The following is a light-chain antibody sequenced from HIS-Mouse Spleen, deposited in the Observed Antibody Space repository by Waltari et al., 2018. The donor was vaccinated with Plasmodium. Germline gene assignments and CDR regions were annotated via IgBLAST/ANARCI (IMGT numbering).Light chain of an antibody. V-gene: IGLV2-23*03. J-gene: IGLJ3*02. CDR3: CSDAGSSTFV. Sequence: QSALTQPASVSGSPGQSITISCTGTSSDVGSYNLVSWYQQHPGKAPKLMIYEGSKRLSGVPKRFSCSRSGSTASRKISGLQAEDEADYYCCSDAGSSTFVFGGGTKLTVL. CDR2: EGS. CDR1: SSDVGSYNL.